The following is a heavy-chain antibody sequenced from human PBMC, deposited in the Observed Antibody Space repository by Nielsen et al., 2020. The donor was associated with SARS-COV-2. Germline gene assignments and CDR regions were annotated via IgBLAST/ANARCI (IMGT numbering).Heavy chain of an antibody. J-gene: IGHJ5*02. CDR3: ARGGPGSIAARPRWFDP. D-gene: IGHD6-6*01. CDR1: GYTFTSYG. CDR2: IIPIFGTA. Sequence: SVKVSCKASGYTFTSYGISWVRQAPGQGLEWMGGIIPIFGTANYAQKFQGRVTITADKSTSTAYMELSSLRSEDTAVYYCARGGPGSIAARPRWFDPWGQGTLVTVSS. V-gene: IGHV1-69*06.